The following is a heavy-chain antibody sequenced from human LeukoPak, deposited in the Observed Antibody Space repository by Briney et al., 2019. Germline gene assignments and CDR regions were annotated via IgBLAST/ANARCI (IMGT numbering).Heavy chain of an antibody. Sequence: VASVKVSCKASGYTFTSYGISWVRQAPGQGLEWMGWVSAYNGNTNYAQKLQGRVTVTTDTSTSTAYMELRSLRSDDTAVYYCARPAEKYYDILTGYYYWGQGTLVTVSS. V-gene: IGHV1-18*01. CDR2: VSAYNGNT. J-gene: IGHJ4*02. D-gene: IGHD3-9*01. CDR3: ARPAEKYYDILTGYYY. CDR1: GYTFTSYG.